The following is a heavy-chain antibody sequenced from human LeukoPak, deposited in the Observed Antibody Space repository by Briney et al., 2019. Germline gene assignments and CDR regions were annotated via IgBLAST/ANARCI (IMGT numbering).Heavy chain of an antibody. V-gene: IGHV3-73*01. D-gene: IGHD1-26*01. Sequence: TGGSLKLSCVVSGFTFSGSAVHWVRQASGKGLEWVGRIRSKANNYATAYAASVKGRFTISRDDSKNTAYLQMNSLRDEDTAVYYCASSGSYRFDYWGQGTLVTVSS. CDR1: GFTFSGSA. J-gene: IGHJ4*02. CDR2: IRSKANNYAT. CDR3: ASSGSYRFDY.